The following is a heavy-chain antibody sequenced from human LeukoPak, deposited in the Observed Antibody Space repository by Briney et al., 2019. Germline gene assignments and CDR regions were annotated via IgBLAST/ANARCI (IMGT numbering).Heavy chain of an antibody. Sequence: ASVKVSCKASGGTFSSYAISWVRQAPGQGLEWMGRIIPIPGIANYAQKFQGRVTITADKSTSTAYMELSSLRSEDTAVYYCARTTPYGDSNYWGQGTLVTVSS. CDR2: IIPIPGIA. J-gene: IGHJ4*02. CDR1: GGTFSSYA. V-gene: IGHV1-69*04. D-gene: IGHD4-17*01. CDR3: ARTTPYGDSNY.